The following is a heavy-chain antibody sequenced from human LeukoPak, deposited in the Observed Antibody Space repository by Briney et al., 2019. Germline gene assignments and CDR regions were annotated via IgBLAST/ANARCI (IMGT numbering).Heavy chain of an antibody. CDR2: IYYSGST. Sequence: SETLSLTCTVSGGSISSSSYYWGWIHQPPGKGLEWIGSIYYSGSTYYNPSLKSRVTISVDTSKNQFSLKLSSVTAADTAVYYCARRPLYDYVWGSYRYATFDYWGQGTLVTVSS. CDR3: ARRPLYDYVWGSYRYATFDY. CDR1: GGSISSSSYY. J-gene: IGHJ4*02. V-gene: IGHV4-39*01. D-gene: IGHD3-16*02.